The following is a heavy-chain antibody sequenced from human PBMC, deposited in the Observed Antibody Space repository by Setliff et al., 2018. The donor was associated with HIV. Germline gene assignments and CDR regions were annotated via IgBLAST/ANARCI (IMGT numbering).Heavy chain of an antibody. J-gene: IGHJ6*02. D-gene: IGHD3-16*01. V-gene: IGHV4-34*12. CDR1: GGSFSGNH. CDR3: ARHNVITYGGLLFDYYYYGLDV. Sequence: SETLSLTCTIYGGSFSGNHWSWIRQSPGNGLERIGEVLYNGGTRYNPSLENRVSMSVDTSKNQFSLKLLSVTAADTAVYYCARHNVITYGGLLFDYYYYGLDVWGHGTTVTVSS. CDR2: VLYNGGT.